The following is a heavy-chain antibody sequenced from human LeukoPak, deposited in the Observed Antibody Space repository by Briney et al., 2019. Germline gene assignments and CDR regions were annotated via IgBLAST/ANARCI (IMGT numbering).Heavy chain of an antibody. D-gene: IGHD2-2*02. CDR2: ISYDGSNK. CDR3: ARDLRGYCRSTNCYSGGWFDP. Sequence: PGGSLRLSCAASGFTFSSYAMHWVRQAPGKGLEWVGCISYDGSNKYYADSVKGRFTISRDNSKNTAYLQMSRLRADATAVYFCARDLRGYCRSTNCYSGGWFDPWGQGTMVTVSS. J-gene: IGHJ5*02. CDR1: GFTFSSYA. V-gene: IGHV3-30*15.